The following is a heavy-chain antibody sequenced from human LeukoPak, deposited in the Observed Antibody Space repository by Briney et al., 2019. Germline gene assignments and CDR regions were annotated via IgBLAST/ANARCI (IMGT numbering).Heavy chain of an antibody. Sequence: GGSLRLSCAASGFTFNSYGMRWVRQAPGKGLEWVAFISYDGSNKYYVDSVKGRFTISRDNFKNTLYMQMNSLRAEDTAVYYCAKVNVRPGTRWFDPWGQGTLVTVSS. CDR2: ISYDGSNK. D-gene: IGHD1-26*01. CDR3: AKVNVRPGTRWFDP. CDR1: GFTFNSYG. V-gene: IGHV3-30*18. J-gene: IGHJ5*02.